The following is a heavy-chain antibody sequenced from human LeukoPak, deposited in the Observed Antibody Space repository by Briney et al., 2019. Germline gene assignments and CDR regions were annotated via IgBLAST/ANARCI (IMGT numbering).Heavy chain of an antibody. CDR2: VSGSGDST. V-gene: IGHV3-23*01. D-gene: IGHD1-1*01. CDR3: AKSATTLGY. CDR1: GFTFGTSA. J-gene: IGHJ4*02. Sequence: GGSLRLSCAASGFTFGTSAISWVRQAPGEGLEWVSAVSGSGDSTYYADSVKGRFTISRDNSKNTLYLQMNSLRAEDTAVYYCAKSATTLGYWGQGTLVTVSS.